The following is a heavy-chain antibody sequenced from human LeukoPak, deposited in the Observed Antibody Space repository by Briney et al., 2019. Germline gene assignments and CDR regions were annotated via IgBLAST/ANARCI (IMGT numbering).Heavy chain of an antibody. CDR1: EFIVSINY. D-gene: IGHD3-22*01. CDR3: AKPNYDSSGYYFDY. J-gene: IGHJ4*02. CDR2: IYSRGDT. V-gene: IGHV3-53*01. Sequence: GGSLRLSCAASEFIVSINYMTWVRQAPGKGLEWVSLIYSRGDTKYADSVKGRFTISRDNSKNTLYLQMNSLRAEDTAVYYCAKPNYDSSGYYFDYWGQGTLVTVSS.